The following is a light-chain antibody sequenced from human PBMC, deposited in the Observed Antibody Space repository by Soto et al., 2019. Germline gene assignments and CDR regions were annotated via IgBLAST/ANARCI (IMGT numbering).Light chain of an antibody. V-gene: IGLV2-14*01. Sequence: QSALAQPASVSGSPGQSITISCSGTSSDVGGYNFVSWYQRHPGKAPKLMIYEVSHRPSGVSNRFSGSKSDNTASLTISGLQAEDEADYYCSSYTSISTLYVFGTGTKVTVL. CDR2: EVS. J-gene: IGLJ1*01. CDR3: SSYTSISTLYV. CDR1: SSDVGGYNF.